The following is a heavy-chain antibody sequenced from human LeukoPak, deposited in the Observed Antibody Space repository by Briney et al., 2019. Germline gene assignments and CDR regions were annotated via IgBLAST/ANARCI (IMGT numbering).Heavy chain of an antibody. V-gene: IGHV1-8*01. D-gene: IGHD5-18*01. Sequence: ASVKVSCKASGYTFTSYDINWVRQATGQGLERMGWMNPNSGNTGYAQKFQGRVTMTRNTSISTAYMELSSLRSEDTAVYYCARGRKIQLWYNNWFDPWGQGTLVTVSS. J-gene: IGHJ5*02. CDR1: GYTFTSYD. CDR3: ARGRKIQLWYNNWFDP. CDR2: MNPNSGNT.